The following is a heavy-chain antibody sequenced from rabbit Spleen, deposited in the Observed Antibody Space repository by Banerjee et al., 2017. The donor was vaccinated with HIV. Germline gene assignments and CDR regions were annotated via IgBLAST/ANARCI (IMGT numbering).Heavy chain of an antibody. CDR3: ARDNPNYGTWDYATNL. CDR2: IYAGGSGTT. CDR1: GFSFSDSHY. J-gene: IGHJ4*01. D-gene: IGHD6-1*01. V-gene: IGHV1S40*01. Sequence: QSLEESGGDLVKPGASLTLTCTASGFSFSDSHYMCWVRQAPGKGLEWIACIYAGGSGTTYYASWAKGRFTISKTSSTTVTLQMTSLTDADTATYFCARDNPNYGTWDYATNLWGQGTLVTVS.